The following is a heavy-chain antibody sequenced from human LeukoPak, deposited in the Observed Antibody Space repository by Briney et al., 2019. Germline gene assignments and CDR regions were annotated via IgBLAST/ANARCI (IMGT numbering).Heavy chain of an antibody. CDR1: GFTFSSYG. D-gene: IGHD1-14*01. CDR3: ARAKSPGSDSPGSISD. Sequence: KAGGSLRLSCAASGFTFSSYGMNWVRQAPGKGLEWVSSISSSSSYIYYADSVKGRFAISRDNAKNSLYLQMNSLRAEDTAVYYCARAKSPGSDSPGSISDWGQGTLVTVSS. V-gene: IGHV3-21*01. J-gene: IGHJ4*02. CDR2: ISSSSSYI.